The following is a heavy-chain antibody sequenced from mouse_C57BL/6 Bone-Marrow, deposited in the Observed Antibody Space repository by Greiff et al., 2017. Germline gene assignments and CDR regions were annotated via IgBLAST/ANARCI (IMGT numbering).Heavy chain of an antibody. CDR3: ARWYGYCIAY. V-gene: IGHV1-19*01. Sequence: VQLQQSGPVLVKPGASVKMSCKASGYTFTDYYMNWVKQSHGKSLEWIGVINPYNGGTSYNQKFKGKATLTVDKSSSTAYMELDSLTSENSAVYYCARWYGYCIAYWGQGTLVTVSA. D-gene: IGHD2-2*01. CDR2: INPYNGGT. J-gene: IGHJ3*01. CDR1: GYTFTDYY.